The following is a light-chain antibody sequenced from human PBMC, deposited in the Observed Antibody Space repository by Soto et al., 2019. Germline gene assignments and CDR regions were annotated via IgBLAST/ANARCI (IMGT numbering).Light chain of an antibody. Sequence: EIVLTQSPATLSLSPGERATLSCRASQSVSSYLAWYQQKPGQAPRLLIYDASNRATGIPARFSGSGSGTDFTLTISSLESVDFAVSSCQQRSNGCTFGQGT. CDR1: QSVSSY. CDR3: QQRSNGCT. CDR2: DAS. V-gene: IGKV3-11*01. J-gene: IGKJ2*02.